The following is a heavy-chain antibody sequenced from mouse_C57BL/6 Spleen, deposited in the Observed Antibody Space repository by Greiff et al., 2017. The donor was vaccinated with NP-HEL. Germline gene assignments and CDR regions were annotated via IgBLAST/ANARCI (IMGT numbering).Heavy chain of an antibody. J-gene: IGHJ2*01. CDR2: IYPGSGST. Sequence: QVHVKQPGAELVKPGASVKMSCKASGYTFTSYWITWVKQRPGQGLEWIGDIYPGSGSTNYNEKFKSKATLTVDTSSSTAYMQLSSLTSEDSAVYYCARYGTGSFDYWGQGTTLTVSS. D-gene: IGHD4-1*01. V-gene: IGHV1-55*01. CDR3: ARYGTGSFDY. CDR1: GYTFTSYW.